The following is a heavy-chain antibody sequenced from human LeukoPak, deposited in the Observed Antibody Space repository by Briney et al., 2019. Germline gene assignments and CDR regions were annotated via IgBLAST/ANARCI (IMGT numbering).Heavy chain of an antibody. D-gene: IGHD2-21*01. J-gene: IGHJ4*02. CDR1: GFSLTTYA. CDR3: AKAPVTTCRGAYCYPFDY. CDR2: ISDRGDNT. Sequence: GGSLRLSCAASGFSLTTYAMGWVRQAPGKGLEWVSAISDRGDNTYYGDSVKGRFTISRDSSKNTLYLQMNRLRPEDAAVYYCAKAPVTTCRGAYCYPFDYWGQGTLVTVSS. V-gene: IGHV3-23*01.